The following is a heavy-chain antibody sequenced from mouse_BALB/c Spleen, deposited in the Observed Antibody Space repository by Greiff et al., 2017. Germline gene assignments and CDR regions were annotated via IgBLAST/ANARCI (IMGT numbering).Heavy chain of an antibody. D-gene: IGHD1-1*01. V-gene: IGHV1-80*01. CDR2: IYPGDGDT. CDR3: AITYYGSSFYAMDY. CDR1: GYAFSSYW. J-gene: IGHJ4*01. Sequence: VQLQQSGAELVRPGSSVKISCKASGYAFSSYWMNWVKQRPGKGLEWIGQIYPGDGDTNYNGKFKGKATLTADKSSSTDYMQLSSLTSEDSAVYFCAITYYGSSFYAMDYWGQGTSVTVSS.